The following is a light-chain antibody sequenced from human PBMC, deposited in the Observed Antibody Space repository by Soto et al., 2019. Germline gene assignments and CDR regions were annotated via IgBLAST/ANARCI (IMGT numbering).Light chain of an antibody. J-gene: IGLJ2*01. CDR2: GNS. CDR3: QSYDSSLSGYVV. CDR1: SSNIGAGYD. V-gene: IGLV1-40*01. Sequence: QLVLTQPPSVSGAPGQRVTISCTGSSSNIGAGYDVHWYQQLPGTAPKLLIYGNSNRPSGVPDRFSGSKSGTSASLAITGLQAEDDADYYCQSYDSSLSGYVVFGGGTQLTVL.